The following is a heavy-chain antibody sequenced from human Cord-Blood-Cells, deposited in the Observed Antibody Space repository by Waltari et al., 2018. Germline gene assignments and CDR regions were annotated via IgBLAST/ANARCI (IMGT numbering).Heavy chain of an antibody. D-gene: IGHD3-10*01. CDR3: ARGDRVDYYYMDV. V-gene: IGHV3-33*01. CDR2: RWYVGRNK. CDR1: GFTFSSYG. Sequence: QVQLVESGGGVVQPGRSLRLSCAASGFTFSSYGMPWVRQAPGKGWGWLAGRWYVGRNKDYADSVKGRFTISRDNSKNTLYLQMNSLRAEDTAVYYCARGDRVDYYYMDVWGKGTTVTVSS. J-gene: IGHJ6*03.